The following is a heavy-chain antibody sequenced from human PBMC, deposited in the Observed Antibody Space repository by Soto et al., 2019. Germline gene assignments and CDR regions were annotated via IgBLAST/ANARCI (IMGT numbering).Heavy chain of an antibody. CDR1: GFTVSSNY. CDR3: ARDFSRPIDSSGYSPTFDY. J-gene: IGHJ4*02. V-gene: IGHV3-53*01. Sequence: GGSLRLSCAASGFTVSSNYMSWVRQAPGKGLEWVSVIYSGGSTYYADSVKGRFTISRDNSKNTLYLQMNSLRAEDTAVYYCARDFSRPIDSSGYSPTFDYWGQGTMVTVYS. D-gene: IGHD3-22*01. CDR2: IYSGGST.